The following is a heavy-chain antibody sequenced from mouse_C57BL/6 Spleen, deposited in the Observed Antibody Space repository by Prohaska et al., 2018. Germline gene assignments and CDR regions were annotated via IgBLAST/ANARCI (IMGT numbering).Heavy chain of an antibody. CDR2: ISYDGSN. CDR1: GYSITSGYY. Sequence: DVQLQESGPGLVKPSQSLSLTCSVTGYSITSGYYWNWIRQFPGNKLEWMGYISYDGSNNYNPSLKNRISITRDTSKNQFFLKLNSVTTEDTATYYCARAGNTRYFDVWGTGTTVTVSS. V-gene: IGHV3-6*01. J-gene: IGHJ1*03. CDR3: ARAGNTRYFDV.